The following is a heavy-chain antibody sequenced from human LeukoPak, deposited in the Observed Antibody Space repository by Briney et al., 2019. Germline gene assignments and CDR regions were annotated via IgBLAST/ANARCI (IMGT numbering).Heavy chain of an antibody. CDR3: ARGDGGSYQGRFDY. D-gene: IGHD1-26*01. Sequence: GGSLRLSCAASGFTFSSYWMHWVRQAPGKGLVWVSRIKSDDSSTSYADSVKGRFTISRDNAENTLYLQMNSLRAEDTAVYYCARGDGGSYQGRFDYWGQGTLVTVSS. V-gene: IGHV3-74*01. CDR2: IKSDDSST. J-gene: IGHJ4*02. CDR1: GFTFSSYW.